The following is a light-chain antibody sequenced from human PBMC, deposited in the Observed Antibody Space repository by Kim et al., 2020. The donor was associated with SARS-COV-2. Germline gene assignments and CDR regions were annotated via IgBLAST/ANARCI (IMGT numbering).Light chain of an antibody. V-gene: IGKV1-9*01. CDR1: QGVSRY. Sequence: ASVGDRVTITCRASQGVSRYLAWYQQKPGEAPKLLIYLASTLQSGVPSRFSGSGAGTEFTLTITGLQPEDIATYYCQQLNSYRITFGQGTRLEIK. CDR3: QQLNSYRIT. J-gene: IGKJ5*01. CDR2: LAS.